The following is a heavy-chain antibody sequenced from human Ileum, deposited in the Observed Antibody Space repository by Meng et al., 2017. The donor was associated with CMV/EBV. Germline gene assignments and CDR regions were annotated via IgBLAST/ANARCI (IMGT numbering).Heavy chain of an antibody. CDR2: IKHDGSEK. D-gene: IGHD5-18*01. J-gene: IGHJ4*02. CDR3: ARDWGYSYGPD. V-gene: IGHV3-7*01. Sequence: GESLKISCAASGFTFSTYLMSWVRQAPGKGLEWVANIKHDGSEKKYVDSVKGRFTISRDNAKNSLYLQMNSLRAEDTAVYYCARDWGYSYGPDWGQGTLVTVSS. CDR1: GFTFSTYL.